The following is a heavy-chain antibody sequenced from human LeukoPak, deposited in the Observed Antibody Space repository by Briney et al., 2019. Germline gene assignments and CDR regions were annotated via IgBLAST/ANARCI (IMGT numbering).Heavy chain of an antibody. J-gene: IGHJ6*03. V-gene: IGHV4-39*07. CDR2: IYHSGIT. Sequence: SETLSLTCTVSGGTISSSGYYWGWIRQTPGKGLEWIGSIYHSGITSYNPSLKSRVTISVDTSKNQFSLKLSSVTAADTAVYYCARSPPTVTMVYYYMDVWGKGTTVTVSS. CDR3: ARSPPTVTMVYYYMDV. CDR1: GGTISSSGYY. D-gene: IGHD4-17*01.